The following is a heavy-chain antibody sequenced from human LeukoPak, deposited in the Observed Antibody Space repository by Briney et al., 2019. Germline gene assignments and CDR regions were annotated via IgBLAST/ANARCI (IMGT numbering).Heavy chain of an antibody. CDR2: INPNSGGT. D-gene: IGHD6-6*01. Sequence: ASVKVSCKASGYTFTGYYMYWVRQAPGQGLVGMGWINPNSGGTNYAQKFQGRVTMTRDTSISTAYMELSRLRSDDTAVYYCARGIAALDYWGQGTLVTVSS. J-gene: IGHJ4*02. CDR3: ARGIAALDY. V-gene: IGHV1-2*02. CDR1: GYTFTGYY.